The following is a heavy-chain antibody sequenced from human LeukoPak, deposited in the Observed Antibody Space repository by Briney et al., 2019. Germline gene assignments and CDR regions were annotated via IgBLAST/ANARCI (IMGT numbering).Heavy chain of an antibody. Sequence: GGALRLSCVASANYWMHWVRQAPGKGLSWVSHINSDGSWTSYADSVKGRFTISKDNAKNTVYLQMNSLRDEDTAVYYCVSFYETYWGRGTLVTVSS. CDR3: VSFYETY. J-gene: IGHJ4*02. CDR1: ANYW. D-gene: IGHD2/OR15-2a*01. V-gene: IGHV3-74*01. CDR2: INSDGSWT.